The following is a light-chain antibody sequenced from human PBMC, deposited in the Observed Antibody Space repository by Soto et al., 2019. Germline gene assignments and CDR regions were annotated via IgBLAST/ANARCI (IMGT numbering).Light chain of an antibody. CDR3: QQYGSSPGT. CDR1: QSVRDNY. J-gene: IGKJ1*01. CDR2: DTS. V-gene: IGKV3-20*01. Sequence: EIVLTQSPGTVSLSPGERATLSCRASQSVRDNYLAWYQQKPGQAPSLLIFDTSRRATGIPDRFTGSGSGTDSALTISRVEPQDIAVYFCQQYGSSPGTFGQGTKV.